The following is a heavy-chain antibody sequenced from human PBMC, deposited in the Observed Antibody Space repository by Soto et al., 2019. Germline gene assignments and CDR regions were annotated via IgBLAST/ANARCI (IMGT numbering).Heavy chain of an antibody. J-gene: IGHJ5*02. D-gene: IGHD3-3*01. CDR2: INHSGST. CDR1: GGSFSGYY. V-gene: IGHV4-34*01. Sequence: TSETLSLTCAVYGGSFSGYYWSWIRQPPGKGLEWIGEINHSGSTNYNPSLKSRVTISVDTSTNQFSLKLSSVTAADTAVYYCARGGYYDFWGGQNWFDPWGQGTLVTVSS. CDR3: ARGGYYDFWGGQNWFDP.